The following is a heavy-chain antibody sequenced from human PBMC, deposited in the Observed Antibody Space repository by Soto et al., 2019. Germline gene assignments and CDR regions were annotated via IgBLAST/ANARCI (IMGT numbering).Heavy chain of an antibody. CDR3: ARAVAAAGTYYYYGMDV. CDR2: IDWDDDK. CDR1: GFSLITSGMF. Sequence: GSGPTLVNPTQTLTLTCTFSGFSLITSGMFVSWIRQPPGKALEWLALIDWDDDKYYSTSLKTRLTISKDTSKNQVVLTMTNMDPVDTATYYCARAVAAAGTYYYYGMDVWGQGTTVTVSS. J-gene: IGHJ6*02. D-gene: IGHD6-13*01. V-gene: IGHV2-70*01.